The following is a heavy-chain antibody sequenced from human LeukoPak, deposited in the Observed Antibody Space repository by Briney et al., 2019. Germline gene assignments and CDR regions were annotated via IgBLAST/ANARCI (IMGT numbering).Heavy chain of an antibody. CDR1: GLTFSNYA. CDR3: AKETAVVGWYHGMDV. J-gene: IGHJ6*02. CDR2: ISGSGGST. D-gene: IGHD6-19*01. Sequence: GGSLRLSCAASGLTFSNYAMSWVRQGPGKGLEWVSAISGSGGSTYYADSVKGRFTISRDNSKNTLYLQMNSLRAEDTAVYYCAKETAVVGWYHGMDVWGQWTTVTVSS. V-gene: IGHV3-23*01.